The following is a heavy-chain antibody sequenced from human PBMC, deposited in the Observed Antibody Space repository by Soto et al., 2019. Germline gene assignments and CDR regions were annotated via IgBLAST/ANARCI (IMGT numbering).Heavy chain of an antibody. D-gene: IGHD2-2*01. J-gene: IGHJ1*01. CDR1: GFTFSSYG. V-gene: IGHV3-33*01. Sequence: PGGSLRLSCAASGFTFSSYGMHWVRQAPGKGLEWVAVIWYDGSNKYYADSVKGRFTISRDNSKNTLYLQMNSLRAEDTAVYYCARGEKVPAAMVRRTYAEYFQHWGQGTLVTVSS. CDR3: ARGEKVPAAMVRRTYAEYFQH. CDR2: IWYDGSNK.